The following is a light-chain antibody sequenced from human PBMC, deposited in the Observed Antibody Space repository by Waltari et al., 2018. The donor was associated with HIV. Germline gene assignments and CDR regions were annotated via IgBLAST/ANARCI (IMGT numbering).Light chain of an antibody. CDR2: RND. CDR3: VAWDDSLSGFA. J-gene: IGLJ1*01. CDR1: NSNVGSKY. V-gene: IGLV1-47*01. Sequence: QSVLTQPPSASGTLGQRVTISCPGSNSNVGSKYVYWYQQVPGTAPKQLIFRNDERGSGVPDRFAASKSGASASLSISGLRSEDEADYYCVAWDDSLSGFAFGTGTKVTVL.